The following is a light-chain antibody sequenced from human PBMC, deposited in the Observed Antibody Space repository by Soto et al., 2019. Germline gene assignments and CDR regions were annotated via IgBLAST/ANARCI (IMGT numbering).Light chain of an antibody. Sequence: EIVLTQSPGTLSLSPGEGATLSCRASQSVSNGYLTWYQHKPGQAPRLLIYGASNRATGIPDRFSGSGSGTDFTLTISRLEPEDFAVYYCQQYDNSLRTFGQGTKVEIK. J-gene: IGKJ1*01. CDR3: QQYDNSLRT. CDR1: QSVSNGY. V-gene: IGKV3-20*01. CDR2: GAS.